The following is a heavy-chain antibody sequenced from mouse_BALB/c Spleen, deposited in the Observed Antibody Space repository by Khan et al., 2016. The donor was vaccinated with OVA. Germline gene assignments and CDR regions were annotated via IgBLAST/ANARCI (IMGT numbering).Heavy chain of an antibody. J-gene: IGHJ4*01. CDR2: INTYTGET. CDR1: GYTFTNSG. Sequence: LEESGPELKKPGETVKISCTASGYTFTNSGMNWVKQAPGKGLKWMGWINTYTGETTYAADFKGRFAFSLETSASTAYLQINNLTNEDTATYYCARVGYSRTMDYWGQGTTVTVSS. CDR3: ARVGYSRTMDY. V-gene: IGHV9-3-1*01. D-gene: IGHD2-14*01.